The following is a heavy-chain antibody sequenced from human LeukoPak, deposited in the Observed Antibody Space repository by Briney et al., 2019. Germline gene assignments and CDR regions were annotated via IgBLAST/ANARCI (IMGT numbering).Heavy chain of an antibody. CDR3: VRDLPENSGWYAAY. Sequence: AGGSLSLPCSASGFLYSHYAMHGARRAPGKALQWVSSISGSSTYIFYADAVKGRFTITRDNAKNSLYLKMNSLRADDTAVYYCVRDLPENSGWYAAYWGQGTLVTVSS. J-gene: IGHJ4*02. D-gene: IGHD6-19*01. V-gene: IGHV3-21*01. CDR2: ISGSSTYI. CDR1: GFLYSHYA.